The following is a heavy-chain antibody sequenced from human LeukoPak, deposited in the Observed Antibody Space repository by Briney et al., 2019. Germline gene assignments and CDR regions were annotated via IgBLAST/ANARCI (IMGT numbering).Heavy chain of an antibody. D-gene: IGHD4-17*01. Sequence: EPSETLSLTCTFSGGSISNYYWSWIRQPPGKGLEWIGNIYYSGITNYDPSLKSRVTISVDTSKNQFSLRLSSVTAADTAVYYCARVRTVTTGIYYGMDVWGQGTTVTVSS. J-gene: IGHJ6*02. CDR2: IYYSGIT. V-gene: IGHV4-59*01. CDR3: ARVRTVTTGIYYGMDV. CDR1: GGSISNYY.